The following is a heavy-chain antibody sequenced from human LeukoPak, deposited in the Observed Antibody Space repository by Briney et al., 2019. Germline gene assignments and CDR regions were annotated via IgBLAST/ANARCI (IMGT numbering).Heavy chain of an antibody. J-gene: IGHJ6*03. V-gene: IGHV3-30*02. CDR1: GFTFSSYG. CDR2: IRYDGSNK. CDR3: ARAPGSSWYVGYYYYYMDV. D-gene: IGHD6-13*01. Sequence: GGSLRLSCAASGFTFSSYGMHWVRQAPGKGLEWVAFIRYDGSNKYYADSVKGRFTISRDNSKNTLYLQMNSLRAGDTAVYYCARAPGSSWYVGYYYYYMDVWGEGTTVTISS.